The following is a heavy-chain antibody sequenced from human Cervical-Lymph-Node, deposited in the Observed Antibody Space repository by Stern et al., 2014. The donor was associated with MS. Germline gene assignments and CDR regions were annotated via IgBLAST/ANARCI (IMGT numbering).Heavy chain of an antibody. J-gene: IGHJ6*02. Sequence: MQLLESTAEVKKPGASVKVSCKATGYTFTNYYMHRERQAPGQGLEGLGKINPSGGSTSYAQKFQGRVTMTRDTSTSTVYMELSSLRSEDTAVYYCAREVAGHRLGMMDVWGQGTTVTVSS. CDR3: AREVAGHRLGMMDV. CDR1: GYTFTNYY. CDR2: INPSGGST. D-gene: IGHD6-19*01. V-gene: IGHV1-46*01.